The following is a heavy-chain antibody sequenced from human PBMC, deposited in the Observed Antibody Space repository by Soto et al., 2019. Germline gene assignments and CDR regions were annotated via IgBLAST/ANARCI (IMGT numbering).Heavy chain of an antibody. Sequence: QITLKESGPTLVKPTQTLTLTCSFSGFSFTTTTVGVGWVRQPPGKALEWLALIYSNDDKRYSPSLKNRLTITKDTSINQVVLTMTDMDSEDTGTYYCAHKNVYSSGPYFFDFWGQGTLVTVSS. J-gene: IGHJ4*02. CDR3: AHKNVYSSGPYFFDF. V-gene: IGHV2-5*01. D-gene: IGHD2-8*02. CDR2: IYSNDDK. CDR1: GFSFTTTTVG.